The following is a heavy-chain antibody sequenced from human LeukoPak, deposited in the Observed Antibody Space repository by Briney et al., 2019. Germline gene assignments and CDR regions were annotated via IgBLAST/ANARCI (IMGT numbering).Heavy chain of an antibody. V-gene: IGHV4-30-4*01. J-gene: IGHJ4*02. CDR3: VRLVLVGVIIKSFDH. Sequence: NSSETLSLTCTVSVGSTSSGNYYWSWIRQPPGKGLELIGYIYYSGSTYYNPSLRCRVTISVDTSKNQFSLKLNSVAAADTAVYYCVRLVLVGVIIKSFDHWGQGSLVTVSS. CDR2: IYYSGST. CDR1: VGSTSSGNYY. D-gene: IGHD3-10*01.